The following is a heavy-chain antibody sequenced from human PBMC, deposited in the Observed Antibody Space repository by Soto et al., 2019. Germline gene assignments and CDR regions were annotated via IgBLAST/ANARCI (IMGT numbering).Heavy chain of an antibody. D-gene: IGHD1-1*01. CDR1: GYTVTSYG. V-gene: IGHV1-18*01. CDR3: ARGRYGDY. CDR2: ISAHNDNT. J-gene: IGHJ4*02. Sequence: QVHLVQSGAEVKKPGASVKVSCKCSGYTVTSYGITWVRQAPGQGLEWMGWISAHNDNTDYAKKLQGRVTVTRDTSTSTAYMELRSLRSDDTAVYYCARGRYGDYWGQGALVTVSS.